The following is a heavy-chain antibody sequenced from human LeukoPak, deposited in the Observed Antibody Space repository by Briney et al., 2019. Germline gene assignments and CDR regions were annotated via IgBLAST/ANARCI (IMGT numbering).Heavy chain of an antibody. D-gene: IGHD1-26*01. J-gene: IGHJ4*02. CDR2: IYYSGST. Sequence: SWIRQHPGKGLEWIGYIYYSGSTYYNPSLKSRVTISVDTSKNQFSLKLSSVTAADTAVYYCARGTVGATGIDYWGQGTLVTVSS. CDR3: ARGTVGATGIDY. V-gene: IGHV4-31*02.